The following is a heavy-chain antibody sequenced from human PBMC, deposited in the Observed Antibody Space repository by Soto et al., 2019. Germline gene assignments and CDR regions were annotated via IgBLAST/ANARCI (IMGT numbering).Heavy chain of an antibody. J-gene: IGHJ6*03. D-gene: IGHD2-2*01. CDR3: ARPYCSSTSCLSYYYMDV. CDR2: MNPNSGNT. CDR1: GYTFTSYD. V-gene: IGHV1-8*01. Sequence: GASVKVSCTASGYTFTSYDINWVRQATGQGLEWMGWMNPNSGNTGYAQKFQGRVTMTRNTSISTAYMELSSLRSEDTAVYYCARPYCSSTSCLSYYYMDVWGKGTTVTVSS.